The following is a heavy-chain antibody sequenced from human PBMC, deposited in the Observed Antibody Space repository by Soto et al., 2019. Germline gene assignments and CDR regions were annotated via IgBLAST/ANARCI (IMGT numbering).Heavy chain of an antibody. Sequence: QITLKESGPTLVKPTQTLTLTCTFSGFSLSTSGVGVGWIRQPPGKALEWLALIYWNDDKRYSPSLKSRLTITKDTSKNPVVLTITNMDPVDTATYYCAHRLEDAYSNYYFDYWGQGTLVTVSS. CDR1: GFSLSTSGVG. CDR2: IYWNDDK. CDR3: AHRLEDAYSNYYFDY. J-gene: IGHJ4*02. V-gene: IGHV2-5*01. D-gene: IGHD4-4*01.